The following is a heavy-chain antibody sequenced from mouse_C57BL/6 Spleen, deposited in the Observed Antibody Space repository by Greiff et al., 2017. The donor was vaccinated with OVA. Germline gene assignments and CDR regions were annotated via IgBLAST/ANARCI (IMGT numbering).Heavy chain of an antibody. V-gene: IGHV1-81*01. D-gene: IGHD2-1*01. Sequence: VQLVESGAELARPGASVKLSCKASGYTFTSYGISWVKQRTGQGLEWIGEIYPRSGNTYYNEKFKGKATLTADKSSSTAYMELRSLTSEDSAVYFCAFYYDYAMDYWGQGTSVTVSS. CDR3: AFYYDYAMDY. CDR1: GYTFTSYG. J-gene: IGHJ4*01. CDR2: IYPRSGNT.